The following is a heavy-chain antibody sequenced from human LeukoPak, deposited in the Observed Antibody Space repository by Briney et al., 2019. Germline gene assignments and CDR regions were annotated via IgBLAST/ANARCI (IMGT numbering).Heavy chain of an antibody. V-gene: IGHV1-46*01. Sequence: GGSVTVSCKASGYTFTSNYIHWVRQAPGQGLEWMGMIYPRDGSTSYAQKFQGRVTVTRDTSTSTVHMEPSGLRSEDTAVYYCARDQEGFDYWGQGTLVTVSS. CDR1: GYTFTSNY. CDR3: ARDQEGFDY. CDR2: IYPRDGST. J-gene: IGHJ4*02.